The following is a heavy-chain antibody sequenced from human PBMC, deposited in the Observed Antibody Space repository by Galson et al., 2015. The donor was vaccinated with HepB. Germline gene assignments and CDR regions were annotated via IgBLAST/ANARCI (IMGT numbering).Heavy chain of an antibody. D-gene: IGHD6-13*01. CDR3: ARQAAAGNIDY. CDR2: IDISSDTI. CDR1: GFTLSRFF. V-gene: IGHV3-48*01. Sequence: SLRLSCAASGFTLSRFFMNWVRQAPGKGLEWVSFIDISSDTIYYADSVRGRFTISRDNAENSLFLHMNSLRVEDTAVYYCARQAAAGNIDYWGQGTLVTVSS. J-gene: IGHJ4*02.